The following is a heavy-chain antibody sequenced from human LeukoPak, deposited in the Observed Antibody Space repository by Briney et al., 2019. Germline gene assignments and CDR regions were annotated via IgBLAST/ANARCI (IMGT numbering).Heavy chain of an antibody. Sequence: GGSLRLSCAASGFTFRSYAMNWVRQAPGKGLEWVSYISSSGITIFYADSVKGRFTISRDNAKNSLYLQMNSLRSEDTALYYCARDQYGSGDGYYMDLWGKGTTVTISS. V-gene: IGHV3-48*03. CDR1: GFTFRSYA. D-gene: IGHD3-10*01. CDR3: ARDQYGSGDGYYMDL. CDR2: ISSSGITI. J-gene: IGHJ6*03.